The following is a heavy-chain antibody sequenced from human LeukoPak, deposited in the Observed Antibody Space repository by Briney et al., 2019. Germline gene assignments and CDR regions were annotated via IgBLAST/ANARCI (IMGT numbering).Heavy chain of an antibody. CDR1: GFTFSSYP. J-gene: IGHJ4*02. D-gene: IGHD3-3*01. CDR3: AKDSAPDFRERY. V-gene: IGHV3-23*01. CDR2: ISGSGATT. Sequence: GGSLRLSCAASGFTFSSYPMTWVRQTPEKGLEWVSSISGSGATTYYADSVKGRFTISRDNSKNTLYLQMNSLRGEDTAVYFCAKDSAPDFRERYWGQGALVSVSS.